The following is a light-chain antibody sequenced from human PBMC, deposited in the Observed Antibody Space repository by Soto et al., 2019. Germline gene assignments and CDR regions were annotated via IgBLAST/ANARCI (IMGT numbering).Light chain of an antibody. J-gene: IGKJ4*01. V-gene: IGKV3-15*01. CDR1: QSVTSN. Sequence: EIVMTQLPATLSVSPGETVTLSCTASQSVTSNLAWYQQKPGQAPRLLIYGASTRATGTPVIFSGSGSGTEFTLTISSLQPEDFAVYYCQQYHDWPSFGGGTKVEIK. CDR3: QQYHDWPS. CDR2: GAS.